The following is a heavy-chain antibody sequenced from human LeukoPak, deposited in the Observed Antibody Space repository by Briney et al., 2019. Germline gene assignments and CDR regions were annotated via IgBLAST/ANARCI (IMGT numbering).Heavy chain of an antibody. J-gene: IGHJ4*02. CDR2: IYYSGST. CDR1: GGSISSGDYY. V-gene: IGHV4-30-4*01. D-gene: IGHD3-22*01. Sequence: PSETLSLTCTVSGGSISSGDYYWSWIRQPPGKGLEWIGYIYYSGSTYYNPSLKSRVTISVDTSKNQFSLKLSSVTAADTAVYYCARDSTMIVVEDYFDYWGQGTLVTVSS. CDR3: ARDSTMIVVEDYFDY.